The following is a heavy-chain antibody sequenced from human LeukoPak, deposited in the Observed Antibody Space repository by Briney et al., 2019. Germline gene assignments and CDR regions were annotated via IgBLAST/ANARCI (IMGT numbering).Heavy chain of an antibody. D-gene: IGHD3-22*01. CDR3: ARGRYYYDSSGYPTPGY. V-gene: IGHV3-21*01. CDR2: ISSRSSYI. CDR1: GFTFSSYS. Sequence: AGGSLRLSCAASGFTFSSYSMNWVRQAPGKGLEWVSSISSRSSYIYYADSVKGRFTISRDNAKNSLYLQMNSLRAEDTAVYYCARGRYYYDSSGYPTPGYWGQGTLVTVSS. J-gene: IGHJ4*02.